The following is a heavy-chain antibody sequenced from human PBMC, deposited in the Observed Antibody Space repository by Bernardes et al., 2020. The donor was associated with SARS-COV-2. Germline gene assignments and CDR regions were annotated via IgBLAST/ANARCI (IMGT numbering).Heavy chain of an antibody. CDR2: INGDDYK. CDR3: ARIVAGPDYLDY. CDR1: GFSLSARGMC. Sequence: GPTLVKPTQTLTLTCTFSGFSLSARGMCVNWIRQPPGKALEWLGRINGDDYKYYSTSLKTRLTISKDTSKNQVVLTMTNMDPVDTATYFCARIVAGPDYLDYWGQGILVTVSS. V-gene: IGHV2-70*11. D-gene: IGHD6-19*01. J-gene: IGHJ4*02.